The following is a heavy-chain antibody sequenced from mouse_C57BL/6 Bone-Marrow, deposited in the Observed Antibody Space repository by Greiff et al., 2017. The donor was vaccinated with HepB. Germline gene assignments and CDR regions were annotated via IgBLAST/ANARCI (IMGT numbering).Heavy chain of an antibody. CDR2: IDPSDSYT. CDR1: GYTFTSHW. Sequence: VQLQQPGAELVMPGASVKLSCKASGYTFTSHWMHWVKQRPGQGLEWIGEIDPSDSYTNYNQTFKGKSTLTVDKSSSTAYMQLSSLTSEDSAVYYCVRRRFPYYFDYRGQGTTLPVSS. V-gene: IGHV1-69*01. CDR3: VRRRFPYYFDY. J-gene: IGHJ2*01.